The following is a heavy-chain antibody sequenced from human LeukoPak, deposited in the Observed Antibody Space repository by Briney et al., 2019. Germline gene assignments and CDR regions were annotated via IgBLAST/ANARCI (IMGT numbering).Heavy chain of an antibody. J-gene: IGHJ4*02. CDR2: INHSGST. CDR1: GGSFSGYY. Sequence: PSETLSLTCAVYGGSFSGYYWSWIRQPPGKGLEWIGEINHSGSTNYNPSLKSRVTISVDTSKNQFSLKLSSVTAADTAVYYCASRLYDYVWGSYRFGFDYWGQGTLVTVSS. V-gene: IGHV4-34*01. CDR3: ASRLYDYVWGSYRFGFDY. D-gene: IGHD3-16*02.